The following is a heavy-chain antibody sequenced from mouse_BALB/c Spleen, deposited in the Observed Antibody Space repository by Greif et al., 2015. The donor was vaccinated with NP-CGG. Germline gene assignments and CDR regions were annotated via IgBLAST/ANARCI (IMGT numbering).Heavy chain of an antibody. J-gene: IGHJ2*01. V-gene: IGHV1-26*01. CDR2: VNPNNGGT. D-gene: IGHD2-4*01. Sequence: VQLQRSGPDLVKPGASVKISCKASGYSFTGYYMHWVKQSHGESLEWIGRVNPNNGGTSYNQKFKGKAILTVDKSSSTAYMELRSLTSEDSAVYYCARTYDYDGPYFDYWGQGTTLTVSS. CDR3: ARTYDYDGPYFDY. CDR1: GYSFTGYY.